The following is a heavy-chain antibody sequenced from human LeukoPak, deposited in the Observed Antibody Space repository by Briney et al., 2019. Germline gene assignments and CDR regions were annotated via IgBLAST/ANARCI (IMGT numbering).Heavy chain of an antibody. D-gene: IGHD3-3*01. Sequence: GGSLRLSCAASGFTFSSYWMSWVRQAPGKGLEWVANIKQDGSEKYCVDSVKGRFTISRDNAKNSLYLQMNSLRAEDTAVYYCARKIFGVAAEFDPWGQGTLVTVSS. J-gene: IGHJ5*02. CDR2: IKQDGSEK. CDR3: ARKIFGVAAEFDP. CDR1: GFTFSSYW. V-gene: IGHV3-7*01.